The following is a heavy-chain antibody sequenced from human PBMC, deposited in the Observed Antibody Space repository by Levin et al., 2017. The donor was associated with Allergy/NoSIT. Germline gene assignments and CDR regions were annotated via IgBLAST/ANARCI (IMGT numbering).Heavy chain of an antibody. J-gene: IGHJ4*02. D-gene: IGHD5-12*01. V-gene: IGHV4-34*01. Sequence: SETLSLTCAVYGGSFSGYYWSWIRQPPGKGLEWIGEINHSGSTNYNPSLKSRVTISVDTSKNQFSLKLSSVTAADTAVYYCARRPFLRGYSGYDLRFFDYWGQGTLVTVSS. CDR3: ARRPFLRGYSGYDLRFFDY. CDR2: INHSGST. CDR1: GGSFSGYY.